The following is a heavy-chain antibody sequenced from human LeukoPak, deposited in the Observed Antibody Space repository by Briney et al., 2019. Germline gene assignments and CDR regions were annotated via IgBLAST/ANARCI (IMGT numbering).Heavy chain of an antibody. CDR2: ISYDGSNK. CDR1: GFTFSSYG. CDR3: AKGSERGNSVYPA. J-gene: IGHJ5*02. V-gene: IGHV3-30*18. D-gene: IGHD4-23*01. Sequence: GGSLRLSCAASGFTFSSYGMHWVRQAPGKGLEWVAVISYDGSNKYYADSVKGRFTISRDNSKNTLYLQMNSLRAEDTAVYYCAKGSERGNSVYPAWGQGTLVTVSS.